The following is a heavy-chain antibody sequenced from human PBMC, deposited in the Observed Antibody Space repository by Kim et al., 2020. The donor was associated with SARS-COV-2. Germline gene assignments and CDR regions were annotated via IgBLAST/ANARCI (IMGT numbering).Heavy chain of an antibody. J-gene: IGHJ4*02. D-gene: IGHD5-12*01. CDR2: ISSSGSTI. CDR3: ARRASQRWLQSGMIDY. V-gene: IGHV3-11*04. Sequence: GGSLRLSCAASGFTFSDYYMSWIRQAPGKRLEWVSFISSSGSTIYYADSVKGRFTISRDNAKNSLYLQMNSLRAEDTAVYYCARRASQRWLQSGMIDYWGQGTLVTVSS. CDR1: GFTFSDYY.